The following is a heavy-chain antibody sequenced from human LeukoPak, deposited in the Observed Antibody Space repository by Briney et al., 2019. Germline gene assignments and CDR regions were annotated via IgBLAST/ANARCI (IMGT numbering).Heavy chain of an antibody. J-gene: IGHJ4*02. CDR1: GGSISSGSYY. CDR2: IYTSGST. CDR3: AREVPLLMTTVTTGIDY. D-gene: IGHD4-11*01. Sequence: SETLSLTCTVSGGSISSGSYYWSWIRQPAGKGLEWIGRIYTSGSTNYNPSLKSRVTISVDTSKNQFSLKLSSVTAAGTAVYYCAREVPLLMTTVTTGIDYWGQGTLVTVSS. V-gene: IGHV4-61*02.